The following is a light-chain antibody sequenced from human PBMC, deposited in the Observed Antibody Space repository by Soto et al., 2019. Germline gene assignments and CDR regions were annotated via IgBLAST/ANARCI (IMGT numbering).Light chain of an antibody. CDR3: QQRSNWPRT. CDR2: DAS. CDR1: QSVSSY. V-gene: IGKV3-11*01. J-gene: IGKJ1*01. Sequence: EIVLTQSPATLSLSPGERATLSCRASQSVSSYLAWYQQKPGQAPRLLIYDASNRATGIPARFSGSGSGTDCTLTSSSLEPEDFAVYYCQQRSNWPRTFGQGTKVEIK.